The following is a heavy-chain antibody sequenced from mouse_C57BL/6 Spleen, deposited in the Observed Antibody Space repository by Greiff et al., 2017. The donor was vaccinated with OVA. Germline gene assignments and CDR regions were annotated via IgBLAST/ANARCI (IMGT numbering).Heavy chain of an antibody. D-gene: IGHD1-1*01. V-gene: IGHV1-69*01. CDR3: ARCYGSSYWYFEV. CDR2: IDPSDSYT. J-gene: IGHJ1*03. CDR1: GYTFTSYW. Sequence: QVQLQQPGAELVMPGASVKLSCKASGYTFTSYWMHWVKQRPGKGLEWIGEIDPSDSYTNYNQKFKGKSTLTVAKSSSTAYMQLSNLASEDSAVYYGARCYGSSYWYFEVWGTGTTVTVSS.